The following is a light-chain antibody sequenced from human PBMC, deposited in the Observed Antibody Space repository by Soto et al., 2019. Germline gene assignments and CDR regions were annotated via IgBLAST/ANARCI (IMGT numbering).Light chain of an antibody. CDR3: CSYAGSYNWV. CDR2: XXX. CDR1: SSDVGGYNY. J-gene: IGLJ3*02. Sequence: QSALTQPRSVSGSPGQSVTISCTGTSSDVGGYNYVSWYQQHPGKAPKLMIYXXXXXXXXXXXXXXGSKSGNTASLTISGLQAXXXXXYYCCSYAGSYNWVFGGGTKLTVL. V-gene: IGLV2-11*01.